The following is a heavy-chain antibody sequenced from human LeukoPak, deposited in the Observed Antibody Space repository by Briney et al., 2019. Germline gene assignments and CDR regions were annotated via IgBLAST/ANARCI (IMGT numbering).Heavy chain of an antibody. D-gene: IGHD6-13*01. CDR2: ISSSSSYI. CDR3: ARSTRIAAAGYYYYYYMDV. J-gene: IGHJ6*03. V-gene: IGHV3-21*01. Sequence: KTGGSLRLSCAASGFTFSSYSMNWVRQAPGKGLEWVSSISSSSSYIYYADSVKGRFTISRDNAKNSLYLQMNSLRAEDTAVYYCARSTRIAAAGYYYYYYMDVWGKGTTVTISS. CDR1: GFTFSSYS.